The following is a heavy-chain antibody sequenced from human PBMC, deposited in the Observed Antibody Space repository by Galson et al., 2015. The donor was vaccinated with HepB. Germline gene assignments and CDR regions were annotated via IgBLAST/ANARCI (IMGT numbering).Heavy chain of an antibody. CDR3: AKASRDSNYYFDC. D-gene: IGHD4-11*01. J-gene: IGHJ4*02. CDR1: GFTFSSYA. V-gene: IGHV3-23*01. Sequence: LRLSCAASGFTFSSYAMSWVRQAPGKGLEWVSAISGSGGSTYYADSVKGRFTISRDNSKNTLYLQMDSLRAEETAVYYCAKASRDSNYYFDCWGQGTLVTVSS. CDR2: ISGSGGST.